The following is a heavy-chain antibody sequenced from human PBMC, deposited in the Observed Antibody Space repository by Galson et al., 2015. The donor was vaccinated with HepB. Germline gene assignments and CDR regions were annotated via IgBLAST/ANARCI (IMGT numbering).Heavy chain of an antibody. CDR1: GFTFRCYG. V-gene: IGHV3-23*01. J-gene: IGHJ3*02. D-gene: IGHD3-16*02. CDR3: AKSGGYDHVWVSYRLESFDI. CDR2: IGGSGENP. Sequence: SLRLSCAASGFTFRCYGMNWVRPAPGKGLEWVSTIGGSGENPFYADSLKGRFTISRDNSKNTLSLKMNSLSADDTAVYYCAKSGGYDHVWVSYRLESFDIWGQGTMVTVSS.